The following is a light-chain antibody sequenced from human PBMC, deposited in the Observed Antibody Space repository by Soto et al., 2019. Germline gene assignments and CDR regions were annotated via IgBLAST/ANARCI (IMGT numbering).Light chain of an antibody. CDR2: WAS. CDR3: QQYYSTPRT. CDR1: QSVFHTSTNTNY. Sequence: VMTQSPDSFPVSLGAGATINCRSSQSVFHTSTNTNYLAWYQQKPGQPPKLLIYWASTRESGVPDRFSGSGSGTDFTLTISSLQAEDVAVYYCQQYYSTPRTFGQGTKVDIK. J-gene: IGKJ1*01. V-gene: IGKV4-1*01.